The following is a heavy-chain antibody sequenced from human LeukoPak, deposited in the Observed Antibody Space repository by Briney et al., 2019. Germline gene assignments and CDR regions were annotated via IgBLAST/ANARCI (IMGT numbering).Heavy chain of an antibody. Sequence: SETLSLTCTVSGGSISSYYWTWIRQPPGEGLEWIGYIYCIGSTNYNPSLKSRATISLDTSKNHFSLNLSSVTAADTAVYYCARGARYCSSTSCFRYYFDYWGQGTLVTVSS. CDR1: GGSISSYY. CDR3: ARGARYCSSTSCFRYYFDY. J-gene: IGHJ4*02. D-gene: IGHD2-2*01. V-gene: IGHV4-59*01. CDR2: IYCIGST.